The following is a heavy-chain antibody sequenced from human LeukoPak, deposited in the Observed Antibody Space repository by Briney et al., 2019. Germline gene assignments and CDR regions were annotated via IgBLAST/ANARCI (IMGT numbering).Heavy chain of an antibody. D-gene: IGHD7-27*01. CDR2: INSNGGST. CDR1: GFTFSNYA. CDR3: ARDLNWETY. Sequence: GGSLRLSCAASGFTFSNYAMHWVRQAPGKGPEYVSAINSNGGSTYYANSVKGRFTISRDNAKNSLYLQMNSLRAEDTAVYYCARDLNWETYWGQGTLVSVSS. V-gene: IGHV3-64*01. J-gene: IGHJ4*02.